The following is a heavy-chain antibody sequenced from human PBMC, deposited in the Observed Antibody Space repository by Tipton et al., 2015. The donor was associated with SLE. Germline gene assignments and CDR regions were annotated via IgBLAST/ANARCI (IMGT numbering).Heavy chain of an antibody. Sequence: QVQLVQSGAEVKKPGSSVKVSCKASGGTFSTYDVTWVRQAPGQGLEWMGSIIPIFGTANYAQKFQGRVTITADESTSTAYMELSSLRSEDTAVYFCASRSFRSGIEGAMDVWGQGTTVTVSS. D-gene: IGHD3-3*01. CDR1: GGTFSTYD. V-gene: IGHV1-69*18. CDR2: IIPIFGTA. CDR3: ASRSFRSGIEGAMDV. J-gene: IGHJ6*02.